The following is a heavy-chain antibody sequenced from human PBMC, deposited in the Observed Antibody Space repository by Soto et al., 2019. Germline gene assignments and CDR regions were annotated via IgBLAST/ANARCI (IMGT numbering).Heavy chain of an antibody. V-gene: IGHV5-51*01. Sequence: PGESLKISCKGSGYSFTSYWIGWVRQMPGKGLEWMGIIYPGDSDTRYSPSFQGQVTISADKSISTAYLQWSSLKASDTAMYYCARGLSGYDSYGHFDYWGQGTLVTVSS. CDR1: GYSFTSYW. J-gene: IGHJ4*02. D-gene: IGHD5-12*01. CDR3: ARGLSGYDSYGHFDY. CDR2: IYPGDSDT.